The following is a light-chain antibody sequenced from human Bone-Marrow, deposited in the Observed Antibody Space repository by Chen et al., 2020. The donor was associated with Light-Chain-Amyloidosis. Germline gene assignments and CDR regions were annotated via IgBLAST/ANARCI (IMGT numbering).Light chain of an antibody. CDR3: SSYTITNPLV. CDR2: EVP. CDR1: SSDVGGDNH. J-gene: IGLJ1*01. Sequence: QSALTPPASVSGSPGQSITISSTGTSSDVGGDNHVSWYQQHPDKAPKLMIYEVPTRPSWVPERFSGSTSDNTASLTISGFQTEDEADYVWSSYTITNPLVFGSGTRVTVL. V-gene: IGLV2-14*01.